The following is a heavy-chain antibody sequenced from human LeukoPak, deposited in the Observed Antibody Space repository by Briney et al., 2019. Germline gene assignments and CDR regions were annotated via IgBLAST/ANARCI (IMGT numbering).Heavy chain of an antibody. V-gene: IGHV3-23*01. CDR3: AKGNWQQLPREDY. Sequence: GGSLRLSCAASGFTFSSYAMSWLRQAPGKGLEWVSANSGSGGSTSYADSVKGRFTISRDTSKNTLYLQMNSLRAEDTAVYYCAKGNWQQLPREDYWGQGTLVTVSS. CDR2: NSGSGGST. D-gene: IGHD6-13*01. CDR1: GFTFSSYA. J-gene: IGHJ4*02.